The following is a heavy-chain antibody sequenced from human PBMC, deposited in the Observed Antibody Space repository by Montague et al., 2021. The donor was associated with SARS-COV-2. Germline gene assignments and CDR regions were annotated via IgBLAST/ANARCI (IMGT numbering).Heavy chain of an antibody. Sequence: SLRLSCAASGLTVSRYSGADRKSTRLNSSHGSTAYAVSCWKKKYADSVKGRFTISRDNSTNTLYLQMNSLRAEDTAVYYCAYPPVRYYGSGHYFDYWGQGTLGTVAA. J-gene: IGHJ4*02. CDR1: GLTVSRYS. V-gene: IGHV3-23*01. D-gene: IGHD3-10*01. CDR3: AYPPVRYYGSGHYFDY. CDR2: YAVSCWKK.